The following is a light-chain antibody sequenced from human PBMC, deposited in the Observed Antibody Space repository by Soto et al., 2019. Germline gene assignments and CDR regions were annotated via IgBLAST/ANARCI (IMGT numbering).Light chain of an antibody. CDR2: DAS. CDR1: QSILNY. V-gene: IGKV1-5*01. Sequence: DIQMTQSPSTLSASVGDRVTITCRASQSILNYLNWYQQKPGKAPKLLIYDASTLERGVPSRFSGTGSGTEFTLTISSLQPDDFATYYCQQYYRSSITFGQGTRLEIK. CDR3: QQYYRSSIT. J-gene: IGKJ5*01.